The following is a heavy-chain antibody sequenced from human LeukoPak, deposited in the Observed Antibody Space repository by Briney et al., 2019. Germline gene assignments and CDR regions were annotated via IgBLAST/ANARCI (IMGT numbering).Heavy chain of an antibody. CDR3: VRSTKGAFDY. CDR1: GFTFSRHA. Sequence: GGSLRLSCAASGFTFSRHAVYWVRQAPGKGLEWVSTITGSGSGIYYADSVKGRFTISRDNSKNTMSMQMNSLRAEDTAVYYCVRSTKGAFDYWGQGTLVTVSS. J-gene: IGHJ4*02. V-gene: IGHV3-23*01. CDR2: ITGSGSGI.